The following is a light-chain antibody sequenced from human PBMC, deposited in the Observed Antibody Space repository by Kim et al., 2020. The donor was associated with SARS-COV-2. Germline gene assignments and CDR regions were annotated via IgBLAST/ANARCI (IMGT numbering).Light chain of an antibody. Sequence: GKTVTISCGRSSGSIASTYVQWYQQRPGRPPITVIYQDDQRPSGVPDRFSASIDSSSNSASLTISGLQAEDEAHYYCQSYDTDIVVFGGGTQLTVL. CDR1: SGSIASTY. CDR3: QSYDTDIVV. J-gene: IGLJ2*01. CDR2: QDD. V-gene: IGLV6-57*01.